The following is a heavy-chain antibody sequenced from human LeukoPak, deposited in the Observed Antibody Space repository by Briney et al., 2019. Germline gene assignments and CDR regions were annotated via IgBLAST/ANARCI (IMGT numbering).Heavy chain of an antibody. D-gene: IGHD2-21*02. V-gene: IGHV3-23*01. Sequence: GGSLRLSCAASGFTFSNYAMSWLRQAPGKGLEWVSAISGSGDKTYYADSVRGRFAISRDNSKSTLYLQMNSLRAEDAAVYYCAKEWIGGRPLVVVAVHWGQGTLVTDSS. CDR1: GFTFSNYA. CDR2: ISGSGDKT. J-gene: IGHJ4*02. CDR3: AKEWIGGRPLVVVAVH.